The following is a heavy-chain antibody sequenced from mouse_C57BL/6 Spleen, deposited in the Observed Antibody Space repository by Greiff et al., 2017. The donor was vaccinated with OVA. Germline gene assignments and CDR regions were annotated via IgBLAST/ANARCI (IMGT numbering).Heavy chain of an antibody. CDR1: GYTFTSYW. J-gene: IGHJ4*01. D-gene: IGHD2-4*01. CDR2: IYPGSGST. Sequence: VQLQQPGAELVKPGASVKMSCKASGYTFTSYWITWVKQRPGQGLEWIGDIYPGSGSTNYNEKFKSKATLTVDTSSSTAYLQLSSLTSEDSAVYYCARGGYYYDYDEAMDYWGQGTSVTVSS. V-gene: IGHV1-55*01. CDR3: ARGGYYYDYDEAMDY.